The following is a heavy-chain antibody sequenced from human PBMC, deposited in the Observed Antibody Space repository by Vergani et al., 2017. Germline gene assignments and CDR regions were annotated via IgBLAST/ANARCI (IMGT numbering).Heavy chain of an antibody. CDR1: EYSFDHYW. J-gene: IGHJ4*02. Sequence: EVELVQSGPEMRKPGESLKILCKGSEYSFDHYWKGRVRQMPGKGREWMGILYPADSYTRNSPSFQGQVTISADKSISTAYLQWDSQKATDTALYCCARHTAYTDSWSQGTLVT. V-gene: IGHV5-51*01. CDR3: ARHTAYTDS. CDR2: LYPADSYT. D-gene: IGHD3-16*01.